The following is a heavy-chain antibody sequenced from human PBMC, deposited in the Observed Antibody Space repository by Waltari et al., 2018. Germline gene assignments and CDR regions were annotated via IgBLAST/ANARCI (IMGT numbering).Heavy chain of an antibody. CDR3: ARDRPRGYDILTSIDY. CDR1: GGSISSRSYY. CDR2: IYYSGST. J-gene: IGHJ4*02. D-gene: IGHD3-9*01. Sequence: QLQLQESGPGLVKPSETLSLTCTVSGGSISSRSYYWGWHRQPTGKGLEWIGSIYYSGSTYYNPSLKSRVTISVDTSKNQFSLKLSSVTAADTAVYYCARDRPRGYDILTSIDYWGQGTLVTVSS. V-gene: IGHV4-39*07.